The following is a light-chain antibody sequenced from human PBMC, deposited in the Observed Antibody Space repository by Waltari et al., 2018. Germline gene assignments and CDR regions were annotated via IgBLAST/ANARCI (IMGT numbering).Light chain of an antibody. J-gene: IGKJ1*01. CDR3: QKYVSLPAT. CDR2: HAS. CDR1: DSVGIY. V-gene: IGKV3-20*01. Sequence: ETVLTQSPATLSLPPGERATLSCTASDSVGIYLAWYQQKPGQAPRLLIYHASNRATGIPDRFSGSGSGTDFSLTISRLEPEDFAVYYCQKYVSLPATFGQGTKVEI.